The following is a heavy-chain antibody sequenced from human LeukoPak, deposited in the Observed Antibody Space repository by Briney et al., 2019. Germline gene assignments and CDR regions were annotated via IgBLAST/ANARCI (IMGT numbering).Heavy chain of an antibody. CDR2: IYTSGST. D-gene: IGHD3-9*01. CDR1: GGSISSTSYY. Sequence: SETLSLTCTVSGGSISSTSYYWSWIRQRAGKGLEWIGRIYTSGSTNYNPSLKSRVTMSVDTSKNQFSLKLSSVTAADTAVYYCPRVRYDILTGYSDFDYWGQGTLVTVSS. J-gene: IGHJ4*02. CDR3: PRVRYDILTGYSDFDY. V-gene: IGHV4-61*02.